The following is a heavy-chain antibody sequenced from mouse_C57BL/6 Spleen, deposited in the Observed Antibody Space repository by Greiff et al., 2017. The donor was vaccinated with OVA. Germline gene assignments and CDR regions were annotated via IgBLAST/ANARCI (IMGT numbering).Heavy chain of an antibody. CDR2: INYDGSST. CDR1: GFTFSDYY. CDR3: ARDTGSHFDY. J-gene: IGHJ2*01. Sequence: EVKLMESEGGLVQPGSSMKLSCTASGFTFSDYYMAWVRQVPEKGLEWVATINYDGSSTCYLDSLKSRFIISRDNAKNILYLQMSSLKSEDTATYYCARDTGSHFDYWGQGTTLTVSS. V-gene: IGHV5-16*01.